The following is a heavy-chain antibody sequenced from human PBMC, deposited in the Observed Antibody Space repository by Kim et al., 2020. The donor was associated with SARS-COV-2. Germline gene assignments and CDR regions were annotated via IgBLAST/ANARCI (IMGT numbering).Heavy chain of an antibody. J-gene: IGHJ4*02. CDR1: GFTFNNAW. Sequence: GGSLRLSCAASGFTFNNAWMSWVRQAPGKGLEWVGGIKGKNDGGTTDYAATVNGKFSISRDDSEQTLYLQMNSLKTEDTAVYSYTTEPLGYCSRTSSYDNIDYWGQGALVTVSS. V-gene: IGHV3-15*01. D-gene: IGHD2-2*01. CDR3: TTEPLGYCSRTSSYDNIDY. CDR2: IKGKNDGGTT.